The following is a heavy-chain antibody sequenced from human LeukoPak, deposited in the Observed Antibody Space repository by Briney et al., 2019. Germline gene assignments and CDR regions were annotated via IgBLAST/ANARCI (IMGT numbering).Heavy chain of an antibody. J-gene: IGHJ5*02. CDR1: GGSISSSSYY. CDR2: IYYSGST. D-gene: IGHD6-25*01. Sequence: PSETLSLTCTVSGGSISSSSYYWGWIRQPPGKGLEWIGSIYYSGSTYYNPSLKSRVTISVDTSKNQFSLKLSSVAAADTAVYYCARRGSGFSNWFDPWGQGTLVTVSS. CDR3: ARRGSGFSNWFDP. V-gene: IGHV4-39*07.